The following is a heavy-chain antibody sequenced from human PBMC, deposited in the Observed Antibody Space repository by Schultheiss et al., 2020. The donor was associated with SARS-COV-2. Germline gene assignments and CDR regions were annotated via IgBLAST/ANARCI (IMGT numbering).Heavy chain of an antibody. CDR3: AREIKRWKGYFDY. D-gene: IGHD4-23*01. V-gene: IGHV4-59*12. CDR1: GGSISSYY. J-gene: IGHJ4*02. CDR2: IYYSGST. Sequence: SETLSLTCTVSGGSISSYYWSWIRQPPGKGLEWIGYIYYSGSTNYNPSLKSRVTISVDTSKNQFSLKLSSVTAADTAVYYCAREIKRWKGYFDYWGQGTLVTVSS.